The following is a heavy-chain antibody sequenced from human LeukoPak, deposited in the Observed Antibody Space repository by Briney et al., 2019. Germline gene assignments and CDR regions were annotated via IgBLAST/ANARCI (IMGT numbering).Heavy chain of an antibody. D-gene: IGHD6-13*01. V-gene: IGHV4-4*07. CDR2: IYTSGST. J-gene: IGHJ5*02. CDR3: ARGIAATGIGWFDP. Sequence: SETLSLTCTVSAGFISTYFWNWIRQPAGKGLEWIGRIYTSGSTNYNPSLKSRVTMSVDTSKNQFSLKLNSVTAADTAVYYCARGIAATGIGWFDPWGRGTLVTVSS. CDR1: AGFISTYF.